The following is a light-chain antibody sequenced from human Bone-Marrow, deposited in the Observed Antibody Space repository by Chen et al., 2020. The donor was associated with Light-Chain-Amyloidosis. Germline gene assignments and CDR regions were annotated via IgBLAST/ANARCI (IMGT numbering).Light chain of an antibody. Sequence: NFVLIQPHSVSESPGKTVTISCTRSSGYIASNYVHWYQQRPGRSPTIVIYEDNQRPSGVPDRFYGSIDRSSNSASLTISGLKTEDEGDYYCQSYDIAKVFGGGTKVTVL. CDR3: QSYDIAKV. CDR2: EDN. J-gene: IGLJ2*01. CDR1: SGYIASNY. V-gene: IGLV6-57*01.